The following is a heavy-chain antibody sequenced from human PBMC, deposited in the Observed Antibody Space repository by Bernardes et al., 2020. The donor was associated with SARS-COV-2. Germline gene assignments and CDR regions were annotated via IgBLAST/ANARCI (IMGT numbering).Heavy chain of an antibody. D-gene: IGHD3-10*01. Sequence: GGSLRLSCAASGFTFSSYAMSWVRQAPGKGLEWVSAISGSGGSTYYADSVKGRFTISRDNSKNTLYLQMNSLRAEDTAVYYCAKDDNGSGSYGDAFDIWGQGTMVTVSS. J-gene: IGHJ3*02. CDR3: AKDDNGSGSYGDAFDI. V-gene: IGHV3-23*01. CDR2: ISGSGGST. CDR1: GFTFSSYA.